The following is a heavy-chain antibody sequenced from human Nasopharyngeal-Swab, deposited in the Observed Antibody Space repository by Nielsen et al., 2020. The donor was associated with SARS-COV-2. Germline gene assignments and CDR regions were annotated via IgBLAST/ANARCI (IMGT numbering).Heavy chain of an antibody. CDR1: GFTFSSYW. J-gene: IGHJ4*02. V-gene: IGHV3-7*03. CDR2: IKEDGSEK. Sequence: GESLKISCAASGFTFSSYWMSWVRQAPGKGLEWVANIKEDGSEKYYVDSVKGRFTISRDNAKTSLYLQMNSLRAEDTAVYYCAGGNSADHWGQGTLVTFSS. D-gene: IGHD4-23*01. CDR3: AGGNSADH.